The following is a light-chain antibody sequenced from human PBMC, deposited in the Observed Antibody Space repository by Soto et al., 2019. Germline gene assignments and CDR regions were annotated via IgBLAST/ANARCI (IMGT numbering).Light chain of an antibody. Sequence: EVVMTQSPATLSVSPGERATLSCRASQSVSSNLAWYQQKPGQAPRLLIYGASTRATGIPARFSGSGSGTEFPLTISGLQSEDFEVYYCQQYNNGPPWTFGQGTKVEFK. V-gene: IGKV3-15*01. CDR2: GAS. CDR1: QSVSSN. CDR3: QQYNNGPPWT. J-gene: IGKJ1*01.